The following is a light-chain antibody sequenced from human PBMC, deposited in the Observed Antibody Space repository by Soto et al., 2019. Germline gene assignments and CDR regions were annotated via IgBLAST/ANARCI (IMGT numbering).Light chain of an antibody. CDR2: GAS. Sequence: EIVLTQSPGTLSLSPGERATLSCRASQSVSSDNLAWYQQKPGQAPRLLIYGASHRATGIPDRIRGSGSGTHLTLTISRLEPGDFAVYYCQHFGGTTFTFGQGTRLEI. CDR1: QSVSSDN. CDR3: QHFGGTTFT. J-gene: IGKJ5*01. V-gene: IGKV3-20*01.